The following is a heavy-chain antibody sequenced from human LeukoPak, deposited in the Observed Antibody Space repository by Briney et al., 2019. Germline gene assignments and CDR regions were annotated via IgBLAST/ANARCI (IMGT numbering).Heavy chain of an antibody. CDR2: MHTTGST. CDR1: GGSISGYY. Sequence: SETLSLTCSVSGGSISGYYCNWIRQPAGKGLEWIGRMHTTGSTNYNPSLKSRLTMSVDTSKNQFSLKVTSVTAADTAVYYCVKCERFATGWYFVYWGQGTLVTVSS. V-gene: IGHV4-4*07. J-gene: IGHJ4*02. D-gene: IGHD6-19*01. CDR3: VKCERFATGWYFVY.